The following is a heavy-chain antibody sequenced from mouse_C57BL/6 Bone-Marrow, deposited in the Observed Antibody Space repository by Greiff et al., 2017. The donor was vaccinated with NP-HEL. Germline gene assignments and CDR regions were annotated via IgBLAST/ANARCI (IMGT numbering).Heavy chain of an antibody. D-gene: IGHD1-1*01. CDR2: IDPSDSYT. CDR3: AKIGLGYYGSSYGGGFDY. J-gene: IGHJ2*01. CDR1: GYTFTSYW. V-gene: IGHV1-50*01. Sequence: QVQLQQSGAELVKPGASVKLSCKASGYTFTSYWMQWVKQRPGQGLEWIGEIDPSDSYTNYNQKFKGKATLTVDTSSSTAYMQLSSLTSEDSAVYYCAKIGLGYYGSSYGGGFDYWGQGTTLTVSS.